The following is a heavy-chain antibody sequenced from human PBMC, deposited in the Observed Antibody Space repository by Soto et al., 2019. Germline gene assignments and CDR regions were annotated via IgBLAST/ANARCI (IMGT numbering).Heavy chain of an antibody. CDR1: GYTLTSYA. CDR3: ASGWWQQLVYFDY. Sequence: ASVKVSCKASGYTLTSYAMHWVRQAPGQRLEWMGWINAGNGNTKYSQKFQGRVTITRDTSASTAYMELSSLRSEDTAVYYCASGWWQQLVYFDYWGQGTLVTVSS. V-gene: IGHV1-3*01. D-gene: IGHD6-13*01. J-gene: IGHJ4*02. CDR2: INAGNGNT.